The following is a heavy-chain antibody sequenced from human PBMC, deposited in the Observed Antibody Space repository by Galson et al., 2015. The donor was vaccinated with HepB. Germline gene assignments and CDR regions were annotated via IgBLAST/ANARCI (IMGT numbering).Heavy chain of an antibody. D-gene: IGHD6-19*01. V-gene: IGHV3-74*01. CDR2: INHNGSGT. Sequence: SLRLSCAASGFPVNFYGMHWVRQAPGKGLVWVSGINHNGSGTNYADCVKGRFTISRDNAKTTVYLQMNSLRAEDTAVYFCARDPFFDGSGSYFGLDVWGQGTTVTVSS. CDR3: ARDPFFDGSGSYFGLDV. J-gene: IGHJ6*02. CDR1: GFPVNFYG.